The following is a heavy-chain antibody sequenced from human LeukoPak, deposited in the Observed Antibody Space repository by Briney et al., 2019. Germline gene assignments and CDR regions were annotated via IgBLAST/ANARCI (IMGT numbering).Heavy chain of an antibody. CDR1: GFTFSSYG. V-gene: IGHV3-33*01. CDR3: ARGRVYSTRNGAFFDY. D-gene: IGHD6-13*01. J-gene: IGHJ4*02. Sequence: GGSLRLSCAASGFTFSSYGMHWVRQAPGKGLEWVAVIWYDGSNKYYADSVKGRFTISRDNSKSTLYLQMNSLRAEDTAVYYCARGRVYSTRNGAFFDYWGQGTLVTVSS. CDR2: IWYDGSNK.